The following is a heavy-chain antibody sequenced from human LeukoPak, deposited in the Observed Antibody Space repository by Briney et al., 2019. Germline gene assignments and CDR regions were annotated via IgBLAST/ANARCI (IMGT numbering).Heavy chain of an antibody. J-gene: IGHJ4*02. CDR3: AGLELYYYGSGSYPPPDY. D-gene: IGHD3-10*01. Sequence: KGGESLKISCKGSGYSFTSYWIGWVRQMPGKGLEWMGIIYPGDSDTRYSPSFQGQVTISADKSISTAYLQWSSLKASDTAMYYCAGLELYYYGSGSYPPPDYWGQGTLVTVSS. V-gene: IGHV5-51*01. CDR1: GYSFTSYW. CDR2: IYPGDSDT.